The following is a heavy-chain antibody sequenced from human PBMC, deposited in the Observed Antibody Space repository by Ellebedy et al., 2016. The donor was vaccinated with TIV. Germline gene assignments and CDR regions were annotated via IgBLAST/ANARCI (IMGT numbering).Heavy chain of an antibody. CDR1: GRSISSYY. D-gene: IGHD3-10*01. J-gene: IGHJ4*02. CDR2: IYYSGCT. V-gene: IGHV4-59*08. CDR3: ARLGSGFGELFYFDY. Sequence: MPSETLSLTCTVSGRSISSYYWSWIRPPTGKGLEWIGYIYYSGCTNYNPSLKSRVTIAVDTSKNQFPLKLSSVTAADTAVYFCARLGSGFGELFYFDYWGQGTLVTVSS.